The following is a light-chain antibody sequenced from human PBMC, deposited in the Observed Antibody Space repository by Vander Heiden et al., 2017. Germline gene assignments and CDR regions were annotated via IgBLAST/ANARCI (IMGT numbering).Light chain of an antibody. Sequence: DIQLTQSPSSLSASVGDRVTITCRTSQDINIYLNWYKQRAGQAPRLLIHSASGLQSGVPSRFSGSGSGTDFTLTISRLQPEDFATYYCQQRDCSPKTFGQGTKVDIK. J-gene: IGKJ1*01. CDR2: SAS. CDR1: QDINIY. V-gene: IGKV1-39*01. CDR3: QQRDCSPKT.